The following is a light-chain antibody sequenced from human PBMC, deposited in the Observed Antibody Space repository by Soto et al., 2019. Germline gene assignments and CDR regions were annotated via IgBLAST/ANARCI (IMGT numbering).Light chain of an antibody. V-gene: IGLV1-44*01. CDR1: SSSFRTNA. CDR3: ATWDDSLKSVV. J-gene: IGLJ2*01. Sequence: QLVLTQPPSASGTPGQRVTISCAGKSSSFRTNAVIWYQQLPGSAPKLLMYSNNQRPSGVPDRFSGSKSGTSASLAISGLQSEDAADYYCATWDDSLKSVVFGGGTQLTVL. CDR2: SNN.